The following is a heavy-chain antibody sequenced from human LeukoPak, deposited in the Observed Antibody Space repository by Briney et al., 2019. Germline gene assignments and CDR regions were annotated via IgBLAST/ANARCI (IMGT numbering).Heavy chain of an antibody. CDR3: ARAVATTTDYYGMDV. Sequence: GASVKVSCKASGGTFSSYAISWVRQAPGQGLEWMGRIIPILGIPNYAQKFQGRVTITADKSTSTAYMELSSLRFEDTAMYYCARAVATTTDYYGMDVWGQGATVTVSS. CDR2: IIPILGIP. V-gene: IGHV1-69*04. J-gene: IGHJ6*02. D-gene: IGHD5-12*01. CDR1: GGTFSSYA.